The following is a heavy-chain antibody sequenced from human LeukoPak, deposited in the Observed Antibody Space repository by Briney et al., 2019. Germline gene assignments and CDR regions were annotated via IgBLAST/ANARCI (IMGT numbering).Heavy chain of an antibody. V-gene: IGHV3-30*18. D-gene: IGHD2-15*01. CDR3: AKDIVDIVVVVAATHYYYYGMDV. Sequence: GSLRLPCSAPGFTFRNYGLHWVRQAPGKGLGWVAVIFFDGSNKYYADSVKGRFTISRDNSKNTLYLQMNSLRAEDTAVYYCAKDIVDIVVVVAATHYYYYGMDVWGQGTTVTVSS. CDR2: IFFDGSNK. CDR1: GFTFRNYG. J-gene: IGHJ6*02.